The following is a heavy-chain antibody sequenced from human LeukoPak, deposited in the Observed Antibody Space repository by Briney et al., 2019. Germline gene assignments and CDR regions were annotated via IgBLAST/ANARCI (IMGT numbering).Heavy chain of an antibody. J-gene: IGHJ4*02. Sequence: SETLSLTCTVSGGSISSGDYYWSWIRQHPGKGLEWIGHIYYSGSTYYNPSLKSRVTISVDTSKNQFSLKVTSVTAADTAVYYCARDIKNTVTTFPSFDYWAREPWSPSPQ. D-gene: IGHD4-17*01. CDR1: GGSISSGDYY. CDR3: ARDIKNTVTTFPSFDY. V-gene: IGHV4-31*03. CDR2: IYYSGST.